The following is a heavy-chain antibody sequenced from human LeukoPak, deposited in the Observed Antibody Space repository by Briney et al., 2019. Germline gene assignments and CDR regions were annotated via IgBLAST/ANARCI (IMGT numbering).Heavy chain of an antibody. Sequence: TPSETLSLTCTVSGVSISGSSYYWGWIRQPPGKGLEWIGYIYYSGSTNYNPSLKSRVTISVDTSKNQFSLKLSSVTAADTAVYYCARDPTVGATTWGQGTLVTVSS. V-gene: IGHV4-61*01. J-gene: IGHJ4*02. CDR3: ARDPTVGATT. D-gene: IGHD1-26*01. CDR2: IYYSGST. CDR1: GVSISGSSYY.